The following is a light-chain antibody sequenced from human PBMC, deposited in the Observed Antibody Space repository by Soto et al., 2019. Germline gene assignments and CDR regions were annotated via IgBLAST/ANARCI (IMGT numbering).Light chain of an antibody. CDR3: QQYYSNALT. CDR1: QSVLYSANNKNY. CDR2: WAS. Sequence: DIVMTQSPDSLAVSLGERATINCKSSQSVLYSANNKNYLAWYQQKPGQPPKLVIYWASTRESGVPDRFSGSGSGTDFTLTISSLHAEDVAVYYCQQYYSNALTFGGGTKVEIK. J-gene: IGKJ4*01. V-gene: IGKV4-1*01.